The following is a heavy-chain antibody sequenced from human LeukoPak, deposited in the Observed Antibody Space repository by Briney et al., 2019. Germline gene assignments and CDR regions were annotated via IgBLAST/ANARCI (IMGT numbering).Heavy chain of an antibody. V-gene: IGHV3-23*01. CDR3: TKELHVAVAVADYYYFYMDV. J-gene: IGHJ6*03. D-gene: IGHD6-19*01. CDR2: INGGGNTT. Sequence: PGGSLRLSCAASGFAFSSLAMSWVRQSPGKGLEWLSTINGGGNTTFYADSVKGRFTISRDNSKNTLYLHMESLRPDDTAIYYCTKELHVAVAVADYYYFYMDVWGRGTAVTVSS. CDR1: GFAFSSLA.